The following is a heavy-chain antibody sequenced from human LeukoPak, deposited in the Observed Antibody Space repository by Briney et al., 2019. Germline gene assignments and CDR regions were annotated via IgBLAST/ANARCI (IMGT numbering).Heavy chain of an antibody. CDR1: GFTFDDYA. D-gene: IGHD3-22*01. CDR2: ISGDGGST. V-gene: IGHV3-43*02. CDR3: AKARYYDFSPYLEG. J-gene: IGHJ4*02. Sequence: GGSLRLSCAASGFTFDDYAMHWVRQAPGKGLEWVSLISGDGGSTYYADSVKGRFTISRDNSKNSLYLQMNSLRPEDTALYYCAKARYYDFSPYLEGWGQGTLVTVSS.